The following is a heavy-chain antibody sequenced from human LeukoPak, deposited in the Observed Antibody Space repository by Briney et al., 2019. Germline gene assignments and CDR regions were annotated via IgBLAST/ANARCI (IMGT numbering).Heavy chain of an antibody. Sequence: GGSLRLSCAPSGFTFIYYGMHWLRRAPAKGLEWVSFIRFDGTDKYYTDSLKGRFTISRDNSKNTVYLQMNCLRAEDTAVYYCAKEKSSAWHDAFDIWGRGTVVTVSS. V-gene: IGHV3-30*02. D-gene: IGHD6-19*01. CDR3: AKEKSSAWHDAFDI. CDR2: IRFDGTDK. CDR1: GFTFIYYG. J-gene: IGHJ3*02.